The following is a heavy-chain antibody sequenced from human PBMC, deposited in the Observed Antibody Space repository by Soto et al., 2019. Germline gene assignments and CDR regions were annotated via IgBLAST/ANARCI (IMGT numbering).Heavy chain of an antibody. V-gene: IGHV1-69*01. CDR3: TREGYKYGRPANFDS. Sequence: QVQLVQSGAEVKKPGSSVKVSCKASGGTFTRHPISWVRQAPGHGLEWMGGVIPFSDTRTYAQKFQCRVTLYADESTSTAYMQPTSLRSHDTAVYYCTREGYKYGRPANFDSWYQGTLVTASS. J-gene: IGHJ4*02. D-gene: IGHD5-18*01. CDR1: GGTFTRHP. CDR2: VIPFSDTR.